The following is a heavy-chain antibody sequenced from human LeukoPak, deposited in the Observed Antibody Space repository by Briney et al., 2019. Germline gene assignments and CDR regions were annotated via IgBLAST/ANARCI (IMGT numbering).Heavy chain of an antibody. Sequence: GASVKVSCKASGYTFTSYDINWVRQATGQGLEWMGWMNPNSGNTGYAQKFQGRVTTTRNTSISTAYMELSSLRSEDTAVYYCSCFGVVNYFDYWGQGTLVTVSS. D-gene: IGHD3-3*01. CDR3: SCFGVVNYFDY. CDR1: GYTFTSYD. V-gene: IGHV1-8*01. J-gene: IGHJ4*02. CDR2: MNPNSGNT.